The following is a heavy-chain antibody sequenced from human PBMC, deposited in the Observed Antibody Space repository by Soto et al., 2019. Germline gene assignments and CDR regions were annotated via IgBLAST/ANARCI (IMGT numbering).Heavy chain of an antibody. D-gene: IGHD2-15*01. CDR3: TSERSAQYCDF. CDR1: GGTFSSHG. Sequence: QVQLVQSGTVVQRRGSSVKVSCQASGGTFSSHGMAWVRQAPGQGLEWMGGIIPTFGTPTYAPKFQGRVTITADKSTNTAYMELSSLRSEDTGVYYCTSERSAQYCDFWGPGTLITVSS. CDR2: IIPTFGTP. J-gene: IGHJ4*02. V-gene: IGHV1-69*06.